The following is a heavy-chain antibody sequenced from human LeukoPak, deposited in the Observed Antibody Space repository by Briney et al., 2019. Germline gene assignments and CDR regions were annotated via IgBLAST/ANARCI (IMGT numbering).Heavy chain of an antibody. J-gene: IGHJ4*02. D-gene: IGHD5-18*01. V-gene: IGHV3-23*01. CDR2: ISGSAASI. CDR1: GFTFSSYA. CDR3: ARDRDTRVGPTDIDY. Sequence: GGSLRLSCGASGFTFSSYAMSWVRQAPGKGLDWVSSISGSAASIYYADSVRGRFIISRDNSKNTVYLQMNSLRAEDTAVYYCARDRDTRVGPTDIDYWGQGTLVTVSS.